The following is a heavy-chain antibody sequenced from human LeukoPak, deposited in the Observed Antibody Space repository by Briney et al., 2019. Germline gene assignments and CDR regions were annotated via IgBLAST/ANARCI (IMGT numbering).Heavy chain of an antibody. CDR3: ARDSPPRHCSSTSCPLGYYYYGMDV. CDR2: IQYSGST. V-gene: IGHV4-30-4*01. Sequence: SETLSLTCTVSGGFISSGANFWTWIRQPPGRGLEWIGYIQYSGSTYYNPSLKSRLTISFDTSKNQFSLRLSSVTAADTAVYYCARDSPPRHCSSTSCPLGYYYYGMDVWGQGTTVTVSS. CDR1: GGFISSGANF. D-gene: IGHD2-2*01. J-gene: IGHJ6*02.